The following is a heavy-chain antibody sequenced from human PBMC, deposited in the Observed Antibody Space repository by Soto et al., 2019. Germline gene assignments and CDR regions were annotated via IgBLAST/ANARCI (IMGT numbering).Heavy chain of an antibody. J-gene: IGHJ4*02. CDR2: IYYSGST. V-gene: IGHV4-31*03. CDR3: ARDLITVFGLVDKRMLDY. D-gene: IGHD3-3*01. Sequence: PSETLSLTCTVSGGSISSGGYYWSWIRQHPGKGLEWIGYIYYSGSTYYNPSLKSRFTISIDTSRNPLSLKLSSVTAADTAVYYCARDLITVFGLVDKRMLDYWGQGTLVTVSS. CDR1: GGSISSGGYY.